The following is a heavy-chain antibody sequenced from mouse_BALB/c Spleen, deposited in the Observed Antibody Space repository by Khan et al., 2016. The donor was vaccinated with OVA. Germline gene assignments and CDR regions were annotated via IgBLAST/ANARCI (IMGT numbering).Heavy chain of an antibody. CDR3: TRHGDVACVTY. Sequence: IQLVQSGPELMKPGASVKISCKASGYSFTSYYIHWVMESHGKSLEWIGYIDPFSGDTTYNQKFKGKATLTVDKSSSTAYILLSNLTSEDSAVYYCTRHGDVACVTYWGQGTLVTVAA. J-gene: IGHJ3*01. V-gene: IGHV1S135*01. CDR2: IDPFSGDT. CDR1: GYSFTSYY. D-gene: IGHD2-13*01.